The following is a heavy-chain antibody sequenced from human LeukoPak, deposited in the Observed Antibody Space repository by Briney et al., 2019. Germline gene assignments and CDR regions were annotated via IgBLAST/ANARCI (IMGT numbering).Heavy chain of an antibody. CDR1: GFTFNSYV. CDR2: ISGPGRTT. V-gene: IGHV3-23*01. CDR3: AKPAYATLEYYFDY. D-gene: IGHD2-8*01. Sequence: GGSLRLSCVASGFTFNSYVMSWVRQAPGKGLEWVSGISGPGRTTYYADFVKGRFTISRDNSKNTLYLQMNSLRAEDTAVYYCAKPAYATLEYYFDYWGQGTLVTVSS. J-gene: IGHJ4*02.